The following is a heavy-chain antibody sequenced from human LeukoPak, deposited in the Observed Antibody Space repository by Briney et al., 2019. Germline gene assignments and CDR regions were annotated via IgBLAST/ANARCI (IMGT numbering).Heavy chain of an antibody. J-gene: IGHJ3*02. D-gene: IGHD3-22*01. CDR1: GFTLSRYA. CDR2: ISNDGNDK. CDR3: ARDQYYDSSGGDAFDI. Sequence: GGSLRLSCAASGFTLSRYAMHWVRQAPGKGLEWVAVISNDGNDKYHADSVKGRFTISRDNSKNTLYLQMNSLRAEDTAVYYCARDQYYDSSGGDAFDIWGQGTMVTVSS. V-gene: IGHV3-30-3*01.